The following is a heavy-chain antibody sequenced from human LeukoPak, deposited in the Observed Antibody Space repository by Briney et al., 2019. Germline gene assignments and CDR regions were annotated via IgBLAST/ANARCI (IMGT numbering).Heavy chain of an antibody. CDR3: ARALQDIVVVPAAIGWFDP. D-gene: IGHD2-2*01. V-gene: IGHV4-34*01. CDR1: GGSFSGYY. J-gene: IGHJ5*02. Sequence: SETLSLTCAVYGGSFSGYYWSWIRQPPGKGLEWIGEINHSGSTNYNPSLKSRDTISVDTSKNQFSLKLSSVTAADTAAYYCARALQDIVVVPAAIGWFDPWGQGTLVTVSS. CDR2: INHSGST.